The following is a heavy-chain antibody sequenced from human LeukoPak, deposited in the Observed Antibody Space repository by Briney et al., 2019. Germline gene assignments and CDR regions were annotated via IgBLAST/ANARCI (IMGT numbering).Heavy chain of an antibody. Sequence: GASVKVSCKASGYTFTSYYMHWVRQAPGQGLEWMGWINTNSGNPTYAQGFTGRFVFSLDTSVTTAYLQISSLKAEDTAVYYCARRSYYGSGSYYDDYWGQGTPVTVSS. J-gene: IGHJ4*02. D-gene: IGHD3-10*01. CDR2: INTNSGNP. V-gene: IGHV7-4-1*02. CDR3: ARRSYYGSGSYYDDY. CDR1: GYTFTSYY.